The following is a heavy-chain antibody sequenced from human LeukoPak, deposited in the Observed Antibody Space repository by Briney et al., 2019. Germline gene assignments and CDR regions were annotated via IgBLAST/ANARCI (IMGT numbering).Heavy chain of an antibody. CDR3: CSGAYLY. CDR2: IYYSGST. CDR1: GGSISSSSYY. J-gene: IGHJ4*02. Sequence: PSETLSLTCTVSGGSISSSSYYWGWTRQPPGKGLEWIGSIYYSGSTYYNPSLKSRVTISVDTSKNQFSLKLSSVTAADTAVYFCCSGAYLYWGQGNLVTVSS. D-gene: IGHD2-15*01. V-gene: IGHV4-39*07.